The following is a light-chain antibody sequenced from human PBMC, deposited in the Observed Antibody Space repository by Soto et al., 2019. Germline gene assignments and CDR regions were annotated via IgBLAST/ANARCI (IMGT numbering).Light chain of an antibody. J-gene: IGKJ1*01. CDR3: KQYGNSPWT. CDR2: DAS. CDR1: QSVSSSY. V-gene: IGKV3-20*01. Sequence: EIVLTQSPGTLSLSPGERATLSCRASQSVSSSYLAWYQQKPGQAPRLLIYDASNRATGIQARFSGSGSGTDFTLTIRRLEPEDFAVYYCKQYGNSPWTFGQGTKVDIK.